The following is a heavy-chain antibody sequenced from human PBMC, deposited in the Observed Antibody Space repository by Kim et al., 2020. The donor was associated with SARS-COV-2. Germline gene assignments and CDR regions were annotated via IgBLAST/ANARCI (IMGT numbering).Heavy chain of an antibody. V-gene: IGHV7-4-1*02. J-gene: IGHJ6*03. CDR2: INTVTGKP. CDR3: ARTSDFYAMDV. CDR1: GYTFTNYA. Sequence: ASGKVSCKASGYTFTNYAMNWVRHAPGQGLEWMGWINTVTGKPTYAQLFTGRFVFSLDTSVSTAYLRISSLKADDTAIYFCARTSDFYAMDVWGKGTPVT.